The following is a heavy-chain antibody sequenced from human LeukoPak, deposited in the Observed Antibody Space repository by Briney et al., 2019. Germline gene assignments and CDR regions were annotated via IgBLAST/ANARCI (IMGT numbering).Heavy chain of an antibody. CDR2: IYTSGST. J-gene: IGHJ5*02. V-gene: IGHV4-61*02. CDR3: ARGIWFDP. CDR1: GGSISSGSYY. Sequence: PSETLSLTCTVSGGSISSGSYYWSWIRQPAGKGLEWIGRIYTSGSTNYNPSLKSRVTISVDTSKNQFSLKLSSATAADTAVYYCARGIWFDPWGQGTLVTVSS.